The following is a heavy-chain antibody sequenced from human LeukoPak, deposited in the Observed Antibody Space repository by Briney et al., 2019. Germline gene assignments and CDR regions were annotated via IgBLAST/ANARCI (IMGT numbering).Heavy chain of an antibody. CDR1: GFTFSNYA. CDR2: ISSNGHST. J-gene: IGHJ6*03. Sequence: GGSLRLSCAASGFTFSNYAMHWVRQAPGKGLEYVSAISSNGHSTDYAISVKGRFTISRDNSKNTLYLQMGSLGAEDMAVYYCAKVESGSYYLLANYYYYYMDVWGKGTTVTISS. D-gene: IGHD1-26*01. CDR3: AKVESGSYYLLANYYYYYMDV. V-gene: IGHV3-64*01.